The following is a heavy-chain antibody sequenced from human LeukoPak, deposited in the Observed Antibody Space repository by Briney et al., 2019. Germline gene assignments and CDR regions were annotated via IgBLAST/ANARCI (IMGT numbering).Heavy chain of an antibody. J-gene: IGHJ4*02. CDR3: ARDWMYCSSTSCFFDY. CDR2: IYTSGST. D-gene: IGHD2-2*01. CDR1: GGSISSYY. V-gene: IGHV4-4*07. Sequence: PSETLSLTCTVSGGSISSYYWSWIRQPPGKGLEWIGRIYTSGSTNYNPSLKSRVTMSVDTSKNQFSLKLSSVTAADTAVYYCARDWMYCSSTSCFFDYWGQGTLVTVSS.